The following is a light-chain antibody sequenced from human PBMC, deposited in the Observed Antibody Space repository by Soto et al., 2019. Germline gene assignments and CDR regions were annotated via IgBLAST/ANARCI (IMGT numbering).Light chain of an antibody. J-gene: IGKJ1*01. CDR1: QSISSY. V-gene: IGKV1-39*01. CDR3: QQSYSTPWA. Sequence: DIQMTQSPFSLSASLGARVTITCRASQSISSYLNWYQQKPGKAPKLLIYAASSLQSGVPSRFSGSGSGTDFTLTISSLQPEDFATYYCQQSYSTPWAFGQGTKVDI. CDR2: AAS.